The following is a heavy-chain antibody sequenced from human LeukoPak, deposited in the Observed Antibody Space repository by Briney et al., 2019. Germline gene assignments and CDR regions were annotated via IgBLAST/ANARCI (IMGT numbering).Heavy chain of an antibody. D-gene: IGHD3-22*01. J-gene: IGHJ5*02. CDR2: IYTSGST. Sequence: SQTLSLTCTVPGGSISSGSYFWSWIRQPAGKGLEWIGRIYTSGSTNYNPSLKGRVTISLDTSKNHFSLKLSSVTAADTAVYYCARQKIGYYDGSGRGWFDPWGQGTLITVSS. V-gene: IGHV4-61*02. CDR3: ARQKIGYYDGSGRGWFDP. CDR1: GGSISSGSYF.